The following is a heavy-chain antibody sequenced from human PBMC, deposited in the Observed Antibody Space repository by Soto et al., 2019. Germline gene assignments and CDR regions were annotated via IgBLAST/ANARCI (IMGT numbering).Heavy chain of an antibody. CDR1: GVPFSNYD. CDR2: MNPNSGNT. J-gene: IGHJ6*02. Sequence: QVQLVQSGAEVKKPGASVKVSCKASGVPFSNYDIKWVRQATGQGLEWMGWMNPNSGNTGSARKFQGRVTMTRNTSISTAYMELSSLRSEDTAVYYCARGRNGMDVWGQGTTVTVSS. V-gene: IGHV1-8*01. CDR3: ARGRNGMDV.